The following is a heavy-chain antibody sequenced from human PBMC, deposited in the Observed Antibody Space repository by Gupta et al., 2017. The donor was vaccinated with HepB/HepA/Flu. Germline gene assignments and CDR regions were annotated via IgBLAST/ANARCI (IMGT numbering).Heavy chain of an antibody. CDR3: ARSSSWRLRWFDP. D-gene: IGHD6-13*01. CDR1: GGSFSGYY. Sequence: QVQLKQWGAGLLKPSETLSLTCAVYGGSFSGYYWSWIRQPPGKGLEWIGEINHSGSTNYNPSLKSRVTISVDTSKNQFSLKLSSVTAADTAVYYCARSSSWRLRWFDPWGQGTLVTVSS. V-gene: IGHV4-34*01. CDR2: INHSGST. J-gene: IGHJ5*02.